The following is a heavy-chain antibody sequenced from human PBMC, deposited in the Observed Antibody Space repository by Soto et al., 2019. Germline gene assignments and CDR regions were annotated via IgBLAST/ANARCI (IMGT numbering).Heavy chain of an antibody. Sequence: QVQLQESGPGLVKPSQTLSLTCTVSGVSISSGSYYWSWIRQPPGKGLEWIGFMSYSGITSYNASLKSRITLSVDTSKSHFALRLSFVTAADTVVYYCATMGTPATGLYYFDNWGQGTLVTVSS. CDR1: GVSISSGSYY. D-gene: IGHD1-7*01. V-gene: IGHV4-30-4*01. CDR2: MSYSGIT. CDR3: ATMGTPATGLYYFDN. J-gene: IGHJ4*02.